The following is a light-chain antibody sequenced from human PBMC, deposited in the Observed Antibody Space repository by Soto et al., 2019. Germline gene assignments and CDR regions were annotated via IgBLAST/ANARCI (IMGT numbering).Light chain of an antibody. Sequence: QSALTQPRSVSGSPGQSVTISCTGTSNNIGAYTFVSWYQQHPGKAPNLIIYHVNKRPSGVPDRFSGSKSGNTASLTISGLQAEDESDYYCSAYGGNADVVFGGGTKLT. V-gene: IGLV2-11*01. J-gene: IGLJ2*01. CDR1: SNNIGAYTF. CDR2: HVN. CDR3: SAYGGNADVV.